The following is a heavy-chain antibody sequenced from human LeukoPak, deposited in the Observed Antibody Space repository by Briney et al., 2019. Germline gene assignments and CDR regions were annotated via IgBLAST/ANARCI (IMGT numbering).Heavy chain of an antibody. J-gene: IGHJ6*02. V-gene: IGHV1-2*02. CDR1: GYTFTGYY. CDR2: INPNSGGT. CDR3: ARDGDGDLCYYYGMDV. Sequence: ASVKVSCKASGYTFTGYYLHWVRLAPGQGLEWMGWINPNSGGTNYAQKFQGRVTMTRDTSISTAYMELSRLRSDDTAVYYCARDGDGDLCYYYGMDVWGQGTTVTVSS.